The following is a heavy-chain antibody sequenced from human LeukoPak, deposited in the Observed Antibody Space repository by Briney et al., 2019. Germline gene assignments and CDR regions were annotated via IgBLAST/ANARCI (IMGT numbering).Heavy chain of an antibody. CDR2: INNSGST. CDR3: ARKGDFWSGYRSYWYFDL. CDR1: GGSFSGYY. V-gene: IGHV4-34*01. J-gene: IGHJ2*01. Sequence: SETLSLTCAVYGGSFSGYYWSWIRQPPGKGLEWIGEINNSGSTNYNPSLKSRVTISVDTSKNQFSLKLSSVTAGDTAVYYCARKGDFWSGYRSYWYFDLWGRGTLVTVSS. D-gene: IGHD3-3*01.